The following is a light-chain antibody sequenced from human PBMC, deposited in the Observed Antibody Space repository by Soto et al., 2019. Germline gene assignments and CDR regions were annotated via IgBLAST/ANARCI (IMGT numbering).Light chain of an antibody. CDR3: QQYNSYSWT. J-gene: IGKJ1*01. V-gene: IGKV1-5*01. CDR1: QSISDW. Sequence: DIQMTQSPSTLSASVGDRVTITCRASQSISDWLAWFQQKPGKAPKVLIYDASTLESGVPSRFSGSGSGTEFTLTISSLQPDDFATYYCQQYNSYSWTFGQGTKVDIK. CDR2: DAS.